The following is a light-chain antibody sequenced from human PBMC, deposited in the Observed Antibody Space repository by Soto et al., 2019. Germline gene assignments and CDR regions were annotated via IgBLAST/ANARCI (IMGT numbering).Light chain of an antibody. J-gene: IGKJ2*01. CDR1: QNVMYN. CDR3: QQYGSSLFT. V-gene: IGKV3-15*01. CDR2: GAT. Sequence: EIVLTQSPATLYVSPGGRATLSCRASQNVMYNLAWYQQKPGQAPRLLVYGATTRATDAPPRFRGSGSGTEFSLTISSLQSEDFATYYCQQYGSSLFTFGQGTKLEIK.